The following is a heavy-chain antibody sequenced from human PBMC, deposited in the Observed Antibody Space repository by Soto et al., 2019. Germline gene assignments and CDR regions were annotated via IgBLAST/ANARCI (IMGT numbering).Heavy chain of an antibody. CDR2: VYYSGTT. J-gene: IGHJ5*02. Sequence: SETLSLTCSVSGGSVSNKTYYWSWIRQPPGKRLEWIGYVYYSGTTNYNPSLKSRVMMSVDTSKKQFSLRLRSVTAADTAVYYCVRDGTKTLRDWFDPWGQGSSVTSPQ. CDR3: VRDGTKTLRDWFDP. D-gene: IGHD1-1*01. CDR1: GGSVSNKTYY. V-gene: IGHV4-61*01.